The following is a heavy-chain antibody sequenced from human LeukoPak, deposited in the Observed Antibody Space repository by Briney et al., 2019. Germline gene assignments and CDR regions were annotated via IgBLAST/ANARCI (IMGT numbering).Heavy chain of an antibody. Sequence: SETLSLTCTVSGGSISSYYWSWIRQPAGKGLEWIGRIYTSGSTNYNPSLKSRVTMSVDTSKNQFSLKLSSVTAADTAVYYCAREYSSSWYDDQVLTPGGDFVYWGQGTLVTVTS. V-gene: IGHV4-4*07. CDR3: AREYSSSWYDDQVLTPGGDFVY. CDR1: GGSISSYY. J-gene: IGHJ4*02. D-gene: IGHD6-13*01. CDR2: IYTSGST.